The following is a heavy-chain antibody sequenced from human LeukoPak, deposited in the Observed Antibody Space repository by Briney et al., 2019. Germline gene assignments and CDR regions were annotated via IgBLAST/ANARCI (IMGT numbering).Heavy chain of an antibody. Sequence: GGSLRLSCTTSGFTFGDYAMGWVRQAPGKGLEFVCFIRSKAYGETTEYAAFVKGRFTISRDDSRSIAYLQTNSLKTEDTAVYYCTRLYIYTADSWGQGTLVTVSS. V-gene: IGHV3-49*04. J-gene: IGHJ4*02. D-gene: IGHD1-1*01. CDR3: TRLYIYTADS. CDR1: GFTFGDYA. CDR2: IRSKAYGETT.